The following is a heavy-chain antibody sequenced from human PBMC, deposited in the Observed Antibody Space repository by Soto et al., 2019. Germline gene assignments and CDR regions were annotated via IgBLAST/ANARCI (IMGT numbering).Heavy chain of an antibody. CDR3: ARGVLYYYDSSGYAKRDWYFDL. Sequence: QVQLVQSGAEVKKPGSSVKVSCKASGGTFSSYAISWVRQAPGQGIEWMGGIIPIFGTANYAQKFQGRVTITADKSTSTAYMELSSLRSEDTAVYYCARGVLYYYDSSGYAKRDWYFDLWGRVTLVTVSS. CDR2: IIPIFGTA. D-gene: IGHD3-22*01. J-gene: IGHJ2*01. V-gene: IGHV1-69*06. CDR1: GGTFSSYA.